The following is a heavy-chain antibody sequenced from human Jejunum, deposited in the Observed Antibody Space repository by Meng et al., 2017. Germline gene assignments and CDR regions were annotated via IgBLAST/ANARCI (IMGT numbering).Heavy chain of an antibody. CDR3: VKGGVVVATSTGRPFDP. CDR2: VGSSGVNT. V-gene: IGHV3-23*01. CDR1: GFTFSIYA. D-gene: IGHD2-15*01. Sequence: GESLKISCAASGFTFSIYAMSCVRQAPGPGLEWVSTVGSSGVNTYYADSVKSRFTISSDNSKNTLCLHMNSLRAEDTAVYYCVKGGVVVATSTGRPFDPWGQGTLVTVSS. J-gene: IGHJ5*02.